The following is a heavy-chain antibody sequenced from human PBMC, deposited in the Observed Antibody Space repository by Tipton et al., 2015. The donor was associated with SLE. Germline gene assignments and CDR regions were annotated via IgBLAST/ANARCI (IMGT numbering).Heavy chain of an antibody. CDR2: INWNSGSI. D-gene: IGHD5-12*01. CDR1: GFTFEDYA. Sequence: SLRLSCAASGFTFEDYAMHWVRQAPGKGLEWVSTINWNSGSIGYADSVKGRFTISRDNAKKSVYLQMNSLRAEDTALYYCAGGGVATMGGYAFEIWGQGTMVTVSS. CDR3: AGGGVATMGGYAFEI. J-gene: IGHJ3*02. V-gene: IGHV3-9*01.